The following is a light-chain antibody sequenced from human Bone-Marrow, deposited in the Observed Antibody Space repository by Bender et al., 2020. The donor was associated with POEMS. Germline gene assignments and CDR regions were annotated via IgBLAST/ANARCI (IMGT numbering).Light chain of an antibody. CDR2: YDD. CDR3: SAWDDSLSGWV. J-gene: IGLJ3*02. V-gene: IGLV1-36*01. CDR1: SSNIGNHA. Sequence: QSVVTQPPSLSEAPRQRVTISCSGSSSNIGNHAVNWYQQLPGEAPKLLIYYDDLLPPGVSDRFSASKSGTSASLAISELQSEDEALYYCSAWDDSLSGWVFGGGTKLTVL.